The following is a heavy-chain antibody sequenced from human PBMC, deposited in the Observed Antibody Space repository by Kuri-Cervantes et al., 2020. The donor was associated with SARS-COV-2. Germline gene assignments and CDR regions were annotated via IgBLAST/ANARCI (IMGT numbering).Heavy chain of an antibody. V-gene: IGHV3-74*01. CDR1: GFTFSSYW. CDR3: ARASAGSSWGYYYYMNV. CDR2: INSDGSST. D-gene: IGHD1-26*01. J-gene: IGHJ6*03. Sequence: GGSLRLSCAASGFTFSSYWMHWVRQAPGKGLVWVSRINSDGSSTSYADSVKGRFTISRDNAKNTLYLQMNSLRAEDTAVYYCARASAGSSWGYYYYMNVWGIGTTVTVSS.